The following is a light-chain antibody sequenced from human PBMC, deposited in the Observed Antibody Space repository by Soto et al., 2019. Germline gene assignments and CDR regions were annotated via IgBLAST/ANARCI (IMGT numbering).Light chain of an antibody. V-gene: IGKV1-5*03. CDR2: QAS. J-gene: IGKJ1*01. CDR3: QQYNTLWT. Sequence: EIQMTPSPSTLSASVGDRVTITCRASQNINNWLAWYQQRPGKAPRLLISQASTLGRGVPSRFSGSGYGTEFTLTISSLQPEDFATYCCQQYNTLWTFGLGTRVDLK. CDR1: QNINNW.